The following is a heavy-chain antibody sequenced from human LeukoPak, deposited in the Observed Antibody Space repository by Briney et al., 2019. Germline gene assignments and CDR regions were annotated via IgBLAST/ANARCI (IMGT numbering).Heavy chain of an antibody. Sequence: PSETLSLTCTVSGGSISNYYWSWIRQPAGKGLEWIGRIYSSGSTNYNPSLKSRVTMSIDTSKNQFSLKLSSVTAADTAVYYCASYYYDSSGYSTYYFDYWGQGTLVTVSS. CDR1: GGSISNYY. D-gene: IGHD3-22*01. CDR3: ASYYYDSSGYSTYYFDY. V-gene: IGHV4-4*07. J-gene: IGHJ4*02. CDR2: IYSSGST.